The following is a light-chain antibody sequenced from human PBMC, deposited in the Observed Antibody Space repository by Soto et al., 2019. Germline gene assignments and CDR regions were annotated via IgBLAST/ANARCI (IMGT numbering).Light chain of an antibody. Sequence: DIQLTQSPSFLSASVGDRVTITCRASQGINSYLAWYQQKPGKAPKLLIYAASTLQSGVPSRFSGSGSGTEFTLTISSLQPEYFATYYCQQLKSNLITFGQGTRLEIK. J-gene: IGKJ5*01. CDR1: QGINSY. CDR3: QQLKSNLIT. CDR2: AAS. V-gene: IGKV1-9*01.